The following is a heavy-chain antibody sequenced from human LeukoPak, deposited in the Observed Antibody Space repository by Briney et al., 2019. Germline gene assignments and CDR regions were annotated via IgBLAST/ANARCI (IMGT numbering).Heavy chain of an antibody. D-gene: IGHD3-22*01. CDR3: ARVPGDSSGYYYPHFDY. CDR2: INPNSGGT. CDR1: GYTFTGYY. J-gene: IGHJ4*02. V-gene: IGHV1-2*02. Sequence: ASVKVPCKASGYTFTGYYLHWVRQAPGQGLEWMGWINPNSGGTNYAQKFQGRVTMTRDTSISTAYMELSRLRSDDTAVYYCARVPGDSSGYYYPHFDYWGQGTLVTVSS.